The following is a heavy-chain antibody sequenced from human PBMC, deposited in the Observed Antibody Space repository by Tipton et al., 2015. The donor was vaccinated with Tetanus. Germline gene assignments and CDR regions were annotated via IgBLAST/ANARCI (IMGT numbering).Heavy chain of an antibody. CDR3: AREADCSGGSCFSGDFDT. J-gene: IGHJ4*02. Sequence: SLRLSCAASGFIFSSYGIHWVRQAPGKGLEWVAVSWYDGTDKYYADSVKGRFTISRDNSKNTLYLQMNSLRVEDTAVYYCAREADCSGGSCFSGDFDTWGQGTQVTVSS. CDR1: GFIFSSYG. V-gene: IGHV3-33*01. CDR2: SWYDGTDK. D-gene: IGHD2-15*01.